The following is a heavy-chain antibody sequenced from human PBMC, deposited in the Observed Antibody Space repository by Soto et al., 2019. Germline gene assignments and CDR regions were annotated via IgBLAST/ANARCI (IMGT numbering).Heavy chain of an antibody. Sequence: EVQLVDSGGGMVKPGGSLTLSCAASGFTFSNAWMSWVRQAPGKGLEWVGRIKSKTDGETTDYATPVKGRFTISRDDSKNTMYLQMNRLQIEDTAVYYCTLHIVVVTSVHNSFNHWGQGTLVTASS. CDR2: IKSKTDGETT. J-gene: IGHJ4*02. CDR1: GFTFSNAW. CDR3: TLHIVVVTSVHNSFNH. D-gene: IGHD2-21*02. V-gene: IGHV3-15*01.